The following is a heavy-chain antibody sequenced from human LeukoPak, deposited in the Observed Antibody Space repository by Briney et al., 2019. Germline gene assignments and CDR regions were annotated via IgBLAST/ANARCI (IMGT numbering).Heavy chain of an antibody. CDR1: GLIFSNAW. J-gene: IGHJ4*02. D-gene: IGHD3-3*01. V-gene: IGHV3-15*01. Sequence: GVSLRLSCEASGLIFSNAWMNWVRQVPGKGLEWVGRIKSKIDAGTTDYAAPVKGRFTISRDDSKNTLHLQMNSLKTEDTAVYYCTTGSKFYHFWSGFYLTYWGQGALVSVSS. CDR2: IKSKIDAGTT. CDR3: TTGSKFYHFWSGFYLTY.